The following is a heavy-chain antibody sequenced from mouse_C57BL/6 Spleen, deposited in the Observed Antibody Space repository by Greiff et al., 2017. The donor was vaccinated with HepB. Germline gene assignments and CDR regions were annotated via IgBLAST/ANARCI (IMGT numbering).Heavy chain of an antibody. CDR1: GFTFSDYG. CDR3: ARRGTSYWYFDV. CDR2: ISSGSSTI. J-gene: IGHJ1*03. V-gene: IGHV5-17*01. Sequence: DVKLVESGGGLVKPGGSLKLSCAASGFTFSDYGMHWVRQAPEKGLEWVAYISSGSSTIYYADTVKGRFTIAIDNAKNTLFLQMTSLRSEDTARYYCARRGTSYWYFDVWGTGTTVTVSS. D-gene: IGHD5-1*01.